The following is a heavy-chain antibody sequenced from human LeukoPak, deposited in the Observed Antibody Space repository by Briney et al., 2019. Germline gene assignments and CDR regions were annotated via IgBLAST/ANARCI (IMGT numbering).Heavy chain of an antibody. J-gene: IGHJ6*03. V-gene: IGHV1-18*01. CDR1: GYTFTSYG. CDR3: ARDMAYDSSGYYYYYYMDV. Sequence: ASVKVSCKASGYTFTSYGISWVRQAPGQGLEWMGWISAYNGNTNYAQKLQGRVTMTTDTSTSTAYMELRSLRSEDTAVYYCARDMAYDSSGYYYYYYMDVWGKGITVTVSS. D-gene: IGHD3-22*01. CDR2: ISAYNGNT.